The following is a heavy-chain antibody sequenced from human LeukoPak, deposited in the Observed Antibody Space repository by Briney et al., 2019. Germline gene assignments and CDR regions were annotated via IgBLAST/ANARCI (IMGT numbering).Heavy chain of an antibody. Sequence: PGRSLRLSCAASGFTFSSYGMHWVRQAPGKGLEWVAVISYDGSNKYYADSVKGRFTISRDNSKKTLYLQMNSLRAEDTAVYYCAKGYYYADDYWGQGTLVTVSS. V-gene: IGHV3-30*18. CDR2: ISYDGSNK. CDR3: AKGYYYADDY. D-gene: IGHD3-10*01. CDR1: GFTFSSYG. J-gene: IGHJ4*02.